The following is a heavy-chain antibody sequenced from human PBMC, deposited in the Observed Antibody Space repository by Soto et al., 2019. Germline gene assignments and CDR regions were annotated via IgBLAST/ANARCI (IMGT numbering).Heavy chain of an antibody. D-gene: IGHD3-22*01. Sequence: ASVKVSCKASGYTFTSYDINWVRQATGQGLEWMGWMNPNSGNTGYAQKFQGRVTMTRNTSISTAYMELSSLRSEDTAVYHCAILHTTIPPVYYYMHVSGKATTVTVSS. CDR1: GYTFTSYD. V-gene: IGHV1-8*01. CDR3: AILHTTIPPVYYYMHV. J-gene: IGHJ6*03. CDR2: MNPNSGNT.